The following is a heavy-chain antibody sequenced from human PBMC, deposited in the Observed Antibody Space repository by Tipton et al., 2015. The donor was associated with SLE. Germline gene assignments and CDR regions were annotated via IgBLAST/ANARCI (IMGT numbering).Heavy chain of an antibody. Sequence: QVQLVQSGAEVKKPGSSVKVSCKASGGTFSSYAISWVRQAPGQGLEWMGGIIPIFGTANYAQKFQGRVTITTDESTSTAYMELSSLRSEDTAVYYCARGYRIAAAGYDAFDIWGQGTMVTVSS. J-gene: IGHJ3*02. CDR1: GGTFSSYA. CDR2: IIPIFGTA. D-gene: IGHD6-13*01. CDR3: ARGYRIAAAGYDAFDI. V-gene: IGHV1-69*01.